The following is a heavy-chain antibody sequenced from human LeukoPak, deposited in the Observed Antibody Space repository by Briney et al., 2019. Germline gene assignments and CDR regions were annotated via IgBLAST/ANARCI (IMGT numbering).Heavy chain of an antibody. CDR1: GLTFSSYA. J-gene: IGHJ4*02. V-gene: IGHV3-23*01. D-gene: IGHD3-10*01. CDR2: ISGSGDST. CDR3: AKVAITMVRGALDY. Sequence: GGSLRLSCAASGLTFSSYAMNWVRQAPGKGLEWVSGISGSGDSTYYADSVKGRFTISRDNSKNTLYLQMNSLRAEDTAVYYCAKVAITMVRGALDYWGQGTLVTVSS.